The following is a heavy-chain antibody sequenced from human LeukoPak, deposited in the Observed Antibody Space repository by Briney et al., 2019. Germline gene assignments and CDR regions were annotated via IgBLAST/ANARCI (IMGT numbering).Heavy chain of an antibody. CDR2: IKQDGSEK. CDR3: ARGQGWLVDY. V-gene: IGHV3-7*05. D-gene: IGHD6-19*01. CDR1: GFTFSNTY. Sequence: GGSLRLSCAASGFTFSNTYMTWVRQAPGKGLEWVANIKQDGSEKYYVDSVKGRFTISRDNAKNALHLQMNSLRAEDTAVYYCARGQGWLVDYWGQGTLVTVSS. J-gene: IGHJ4*02.